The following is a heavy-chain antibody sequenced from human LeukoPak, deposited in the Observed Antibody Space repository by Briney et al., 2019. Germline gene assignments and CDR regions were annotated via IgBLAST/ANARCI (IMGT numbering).Heavy chain of an antibody. CDR1: GYTFTSYG. Sequence: ASGKVSCKASGYTFTSYGISWVRQAPGQGLEWMGWISTYNGNTNYAQKLQGRVAVTTDTSTSTAYMELRSLKSDDTALYYCARSGYGSSWYYFDYWGQGTLVTVSS. J-gene: IGHJ4*02. D-gene: IGHD6-13*01. CDR2: ISTYNGNT. CDR3: ARSGYGSSWYYFDY. V-gene: IGHV1-18*01.